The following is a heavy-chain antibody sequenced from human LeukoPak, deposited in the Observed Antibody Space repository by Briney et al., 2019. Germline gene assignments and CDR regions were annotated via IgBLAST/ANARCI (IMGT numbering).Heavy chain of an antibody. V-gene: IGHV3-30*18. Sequence: GRSLRLSCAASGFTFCSYGMHWVRRAPGKGLEWVAVISYDGSNKYYADSVKGRFTISRDNSKNTLYLQMNSLRAEDTAVYYCAKDVGGWLQFEDFDYWGQGTLVTVSS. CDR2: ISYDGSNK. CDR1: GFTFCSYG. J-gene: IGHJ4*02. CDR3: AKDVGGWLQFEDFDY. D-gene: IGHD5-24*01.